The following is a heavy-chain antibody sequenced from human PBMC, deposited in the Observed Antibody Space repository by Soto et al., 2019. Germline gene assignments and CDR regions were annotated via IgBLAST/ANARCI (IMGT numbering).Heavy chain of an antibody. CDR1: GYSFTSYW. CDR3: ARHKSLWYSSSLYYYYGMDV. D-gene: IGHD6-6*01. J-gene: IGHJ6*02. Sequence: GESLKISCKGSGYSFTSYWIGWVRQMPGKGLEWMGIIYPGDSDTRYSPSFQGQGTISADKSISTAYLQWSSLKASDTAMYYCARHKSLWYSSSLYYYYGMDVWGQVTTVTVSS. V-gene: IGHV5-51*01. CDR2: IYPGDSDT.